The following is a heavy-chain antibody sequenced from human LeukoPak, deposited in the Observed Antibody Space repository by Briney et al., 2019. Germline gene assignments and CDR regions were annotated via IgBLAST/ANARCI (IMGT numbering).Heavy chain of an antibody. J-gene: IGHJ3*02. Sequence: WGSLTLSCAASGFTFSSYWMHWVGQAPGKGLVWVSRINSDGSSTAYADSVKGRFTISRDNTKNTLYLQMNSLRAEDTAVYYCAKERTTIVAFEIWGRGTLVTISS. CDR3: AKERTTIVAFEI. CDR1: GFTFSSYW. V-gene: IGHV3-74*03. D-gene: IGHD1-7*01. CDR2: INSDGSST.